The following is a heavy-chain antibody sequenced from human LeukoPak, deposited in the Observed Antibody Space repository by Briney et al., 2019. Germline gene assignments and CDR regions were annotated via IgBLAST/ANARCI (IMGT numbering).Heavy chain of an antibody. CDR2: IYSGGST. Sequence: GGSLRLSCAASGFTFSNAWMTWVRQAPGKGLEWVSVIYSGGSTYYADSVKGRFTISRDNSKNTLYLQMNSLRAEDTAVYYCARDVGGGFHFDPWGQGTLVTVSS. CDR1: GFTFSNAW. V-gene: IGHV3-53*01. J-gene: IGHJ5*02. D-gene: IGHD3-16*01. CDR3: ARDVGGGFHFDP.